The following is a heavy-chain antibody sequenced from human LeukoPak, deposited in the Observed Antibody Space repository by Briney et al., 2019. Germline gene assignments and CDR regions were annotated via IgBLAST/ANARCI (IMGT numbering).Heavy chain of an antibody. CDR1: GFTFSSYA. Sequence: GGSLRLSCAASGFTFSSYAMSWVRQAPGKGLEWVSAISGSGGSTYYADSVKGRFTISRDNSKNTLYLQMNSLRAEDTAVYYCAKDPVNYCSSTSCYTYWGQGTLVTVSS. CDR3: AKDPVNYCSSTSCYTY. J-gene: IGHJ4*02. D-gene: IGHD2-2*02. CDR2: ISGSGGST. V-gene: IGHV3-23*01.